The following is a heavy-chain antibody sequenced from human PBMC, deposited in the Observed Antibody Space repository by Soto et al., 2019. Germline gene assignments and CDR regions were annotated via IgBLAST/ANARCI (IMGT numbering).Heavy chain of an antibody. Sequence: QVQLVESGGGVVQPGRSLRLSCAASGFTFSSYGMHWVRQAPGKGLEWVAVIWYDGSNKYYADSVKGRFTISRDNSKNTLYLQMNSLRAEDTAVYYCARGVQELGLSDAFDIWGQGTMVTVSS. CDR3: ARGVQELGLSDAFDI. CDR2: IWYDGSNK. CDR1: GFTFSSYG. D-gene: IGHD3-10*01. J-gene: IGHJ3*02. V-gene: IGHV3-33*01.